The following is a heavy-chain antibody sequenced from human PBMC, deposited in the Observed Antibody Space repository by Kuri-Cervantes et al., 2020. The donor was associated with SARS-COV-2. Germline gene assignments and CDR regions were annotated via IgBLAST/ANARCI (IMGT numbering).Heavy chain of an antibody. CDR1: GFTFSSYA. V-gene: IGHV3-64D*06. D-gene: IGHD6-19*01. J-gene: IGHJ4*01. Sequence: GGSLRLSCSASGFTFSSYAMYWVRQAPGKGLEYVSAISSNGATYYAGSVKGRFTISRDNSKNTMYLQMSSLRTEDTAMYHCFSSGWSRVDYWGHGTLVTVSS. CDR2: ISSNGAT. CDR3: FSSGWSRVDY.